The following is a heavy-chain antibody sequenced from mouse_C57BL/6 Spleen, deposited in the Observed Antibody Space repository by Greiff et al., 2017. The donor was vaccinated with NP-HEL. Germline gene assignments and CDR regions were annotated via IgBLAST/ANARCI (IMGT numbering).Heavy chain of an antibody. CDR2: VHPSDSDT. CDR1: GYTFTSYW. V-gene: IGHV1-74*01. CDR3: AIDSSGYLYAMDY. Sequence: QVQLQQPGAELVKPGASVKVSCKASGYTFTSYWMHWVKQRPGQGLEWIGRVHPSDSDTNYNQKFKGKATLTVDKSSSTAYMQLSSLTSEDSAVYYCAIDSSGYLYAMDYWGQGTSVTVSS. J-gene: IGHJ4*01. D-gene: IGHD3-2*02.